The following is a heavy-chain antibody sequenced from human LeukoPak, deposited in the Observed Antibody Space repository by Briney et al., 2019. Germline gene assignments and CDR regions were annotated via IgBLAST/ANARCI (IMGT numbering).Heavy chain of an antibody. J-gene: IGHJ4*02. CDR2: IYSGGST. D-gene: IGHD5-24*01. CDR3: ASSRSGWLQYNY. V-gene: IGHV3-66*01. Sequence: PGGSLRLSCAASGFTFSSHWMSWVRQAPGKGLEWVSVIYSGGSTYYADSVKGRFTISRDNSKNTLYLQMNSLRAEDTAVYYCASSRSGWLQYNYWGQGTLVTVSS. CDR1: GFTFSSHW.